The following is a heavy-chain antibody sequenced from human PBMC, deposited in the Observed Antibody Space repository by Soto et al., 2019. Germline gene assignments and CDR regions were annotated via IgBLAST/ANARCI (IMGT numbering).Heavy chain of an antibody. J-gene: IGHJ1*01. V-gene: IGHV4-34*02. CDR2: VNHTGSA. Sequence: QVQLQQWGAGLLKPSETLSLTCGVYGGSFSGFYWNWIRQTPGKGLEWIGEVNHTGSANYNPSLNSRVTISADTPKNQISLNLTSVTAADTAVYYCARRYYYDGDFHQWGQGSLVTVSS. CDR3: ARRYYYDGDFHQ. D-gene: IGHD3-22*01. CDR1: GGSFSGFY.